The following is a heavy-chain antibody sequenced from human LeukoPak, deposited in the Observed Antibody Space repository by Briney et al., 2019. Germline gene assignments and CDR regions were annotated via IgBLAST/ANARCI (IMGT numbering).Heavy chain of an antibody. CDR3: AKDTRSIAAAAGY. Sequence: GGSLRLSCAASGFTFISYAMSWVRQAPGKGREWVSAISGSGGSTYYADSVKGRFTISRDNSKNTLYLQMNSLRAEDTAVYYCAKDTRSIAAAAGYWGQGTLVTVSS. CDR1: GFTFISYA. CDR2: ISGSGGST. J-gene: IGHJ4*02. V-gene: IGHV3-23*01. D-gene: IGHD6-13*01.